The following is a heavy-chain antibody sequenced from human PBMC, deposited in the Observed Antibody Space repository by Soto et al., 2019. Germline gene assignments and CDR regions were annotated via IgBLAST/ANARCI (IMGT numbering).Heavy chain of an antibody. CDR3: AGSEELEAGVPIDY. Sequence: NPSETLSLTCTVSGGSVSSGSYYWSWIRQPPGKGLEWIGYIYYSGSTNYNPSLKSRVTISVDTSKNQFSLKLSSVTAADTAVYYCAGSEELEAGVPIDYWGQGTLVTVSS. D-gene: IGHD6-19*01. CDR1: GGSVSSGSYY. J-gene: IGHJ4*02. CDR2: IYYSGST. V-gene: IGHV4-61*01.